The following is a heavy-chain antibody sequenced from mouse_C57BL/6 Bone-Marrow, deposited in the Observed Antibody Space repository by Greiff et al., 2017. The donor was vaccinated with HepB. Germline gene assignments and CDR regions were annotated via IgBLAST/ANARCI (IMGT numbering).Heavy chain of an antibody. Sequence: VHLVESGGGLVKPGGSLKLSCAASGFTFSSYAMSWVRQTPEKRLEWVATISDGGSYTYYPDNVKGRFTISRDNAKNNLYLQMSHLKSEDTAMYYCAREGVTPSIYWYFDVWGTGTTVTVSS. D-gene: IGHD2-2*01. CDR2: ISDGGSYT. CDR3: AREGVTPSIYWYFDV. CDR1: GFTFSSYA. V-gene: IGHV5-4*01. J-gene: IGHJ1*03.